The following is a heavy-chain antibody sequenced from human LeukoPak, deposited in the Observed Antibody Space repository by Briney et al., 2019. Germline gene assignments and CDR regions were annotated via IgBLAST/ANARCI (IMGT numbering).Heavy chain of an antibody. Sequence: AGGSLRLSCAASGFTFSSYGMHWVRQAPGKGLEWVAVIWYDGSNKYYADSVKGRFTISRDNSKNTLYLQMNSLRAEDTAVYYCARGRVAVAVFFDYWGQGTLVTVSS. CDR1: GFTFSSYG. V-gene: IGHV3-33*01. CDR3: ARGRVAVAVFFDY. CDR2: IWYDGSNK. D-gene: IGHD6-19*01. J-gene: IGHJ4*02.